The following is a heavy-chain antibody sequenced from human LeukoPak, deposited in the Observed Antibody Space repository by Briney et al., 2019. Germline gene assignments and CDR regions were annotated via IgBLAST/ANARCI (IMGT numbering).Heavy chain of an antibody. CDR2: IYYSGST. CDR1: GVSISSSSHY. Sequence: SETLSLTCTVSGVSISSSSHYWGWIRQPPGKGLEWIGSIYYSGSTYYNPSLKSRVTISVDASKNQFSLKVSSVTAADTAVYYCARSRGVATPVDSWGQGTLVTVSS. J-gene: IGHJ4*02. V-gene: IGHV4-39*01. CDR3: ARSRGVATPVDS. D-gene: IGHD5-12*01.